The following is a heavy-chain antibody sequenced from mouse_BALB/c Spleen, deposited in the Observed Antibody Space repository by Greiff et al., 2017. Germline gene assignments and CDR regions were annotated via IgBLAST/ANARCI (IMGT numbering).Heavy chain of an antibody. CDR2: ISTYYGDA. Sequence: VKLVESGAELVRPGVSVKISCKGSGYTFTDYAMHWVKQSHAKSLEWIGVISTYYGDASYNQKFKGKATMTVDKSSSTAYMELARLTSEDSAIYYCARELRYAMDYWGQGTSVTVSS. CDR3: ARELRYAMDY. J-gene: IGHJ4*01. CDR1: GYTFTDYA. V-gene: IGHV1S137*01. D-gene: IGHD1-1*01.